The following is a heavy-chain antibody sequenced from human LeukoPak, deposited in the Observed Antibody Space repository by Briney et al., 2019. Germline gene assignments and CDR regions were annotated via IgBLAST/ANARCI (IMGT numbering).Heavy chain of an antibody. CDR3: ARGGLYANIRYDY. CDR1: GGSLNNYY. D-gene: IGHD3/OR15-3a*01. Sequence: SETLSLTCTVPGGSLNNYYWTWIRQPPGKGLEWIGYIYTGANAEYNPSLRSRVTISVDTSKNQFSLNLNSATAADTAVYYCARGGLYANIRYDYWGQGALVTVSS. CDR2: IYTGANA. V-gene: IGHV4-59*01. J-gene: IGHJ4*02.